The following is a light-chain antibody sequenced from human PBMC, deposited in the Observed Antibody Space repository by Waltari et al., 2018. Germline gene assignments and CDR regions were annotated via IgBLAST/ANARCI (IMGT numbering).Light chain of an antibody. CDR1: NSDIGKYDL. CDR2: EVT. CDR3: CSFTDTSIWV. Sequence: QSALTQPASVSGSPGQSITISCTGTNSDIGKYDLVSWYQQHPGKAPKLLIYEVTQRPSGVSNHFSGSKSGNTDSLTISGLQPEDEANYYCCSFTDTSIWVFGGGTKLTVL. V-gene: IGLV2-23*02. J-gene: IGLJ3*02.